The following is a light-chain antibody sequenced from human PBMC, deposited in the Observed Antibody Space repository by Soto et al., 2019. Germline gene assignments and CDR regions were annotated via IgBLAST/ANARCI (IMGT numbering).Light chain of an antibody. Sequence: SVLTQPPSASGSPGQSVTISCTGTSSDVGGYDYVSWYQQYPGKAPKLMIYGVSKRPSGVPDRFSGSKSGNTASLTVSGLQAEDEADYYCSSYVGSNNFYVFGTGTKLTVL. CDR3: SSYVGSNNFYV. CDR1: SSDVGGYDY. J-gene: IGLJ1*01. CDR2: GVS. V-gene: IGLV2-8*01.